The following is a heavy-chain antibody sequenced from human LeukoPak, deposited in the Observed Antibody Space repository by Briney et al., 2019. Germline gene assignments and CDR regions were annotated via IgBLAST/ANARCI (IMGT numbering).Heavy chain of an antibody. CDR2: ISYDGSNK. D-gene: IGHD3-22*01. CDR3: AKDQYYDSSGYYYPDYYYGMDV. CDR1: GFTFSSYG. J-gene: IGHJ6*02. Sequence: PGGSLRLSCAASGFTFSSYGMHWVRQAPGKGLEWVAVISYDGSNKYYADSVKGRFTISRDNSKNTLYLQMNSLRAEDTAVYYCAKDQYYDSSGYYYPDYYYGMDVWGQGTTVTVSS. V-gene: IGHV3-30*18.